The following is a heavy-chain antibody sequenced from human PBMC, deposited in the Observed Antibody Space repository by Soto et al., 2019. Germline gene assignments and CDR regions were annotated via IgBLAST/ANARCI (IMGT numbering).Heavy chain of an antibody. J-gene: IGHJ4*02. V-gene: IGHV3-9*01. CDR2: ISWNSGSI. CDR3: AKDPTPGLQLWPVFDY. D-gene: IGHD5-18*01. Sequence: EVQLVESGGGLVQPGRSLRLSCAASGFTFDDYAMHWVRQAPGKGLEWVSGISWNSGSIGYADSVKGRFTISRDNAKNSLYLQMNSLRAEDTALYYCAKDPTPGLQLWPVFDYWGQGTLVTVSS. CDR1: GFTFDDYA.